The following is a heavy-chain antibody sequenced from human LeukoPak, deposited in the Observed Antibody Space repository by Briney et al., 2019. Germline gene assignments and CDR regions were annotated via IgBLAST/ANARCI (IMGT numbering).Heavy chain of an antibody. Sequence: GGSLRLSWAASGFTFSSYGMSWVRQAPGKGLEWVSGISGSGGSTYYADSVKGRFTISRDNSKNTLYLQMNSLRAEDTAVYYCAKNLNPFDYWGQGTLVTVSS. CDR1: GFTFSSYG. CDR3: AKNLNPFDY. J-gene: IGHJ4*02. CDR2: ISGSGGST. V-gene: IGHV3-23*01.